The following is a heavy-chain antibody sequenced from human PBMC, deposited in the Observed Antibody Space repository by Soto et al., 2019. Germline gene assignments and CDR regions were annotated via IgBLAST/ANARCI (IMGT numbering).Heavy chain of an antibody. J-gene: IGHJ4*02. CDR3: IKDRIATWSFDS. CDR1: GFAFRSCA. CDR2: ISHDGIRR. Sequence: GGSLRLSCEASGFAFRSCAMHWVRQAPGRGLERVAFISHDGIRRYYAVYVKVRFIISRDNTKTTSFLQLNFLTGEDTALYYCIKDRIATWSFDSWGQGA. V-gene: IGHV3-30*18. D-gene: IGHD2-8*02.